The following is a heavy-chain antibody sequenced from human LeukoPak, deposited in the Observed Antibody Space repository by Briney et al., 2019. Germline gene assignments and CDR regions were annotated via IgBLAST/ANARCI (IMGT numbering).Heavy chain of an antibody. J-gene: IGHJ4*02. CDR1: GFTFDDYA. CDR2: IRYDGSNK. V-gene: IGHV3-30*02. Sequence: GGSLRLSCAASGFTFDDYAMHWVRQAPGKGLEWVAFIRYDGSNKYYADSVKGRFTISRDNSKNTLYLQMNSLRAEDTAVYYCAKDSHPAYSSSPYYFDYWGQGTLVTVSS. CDR3: AKDSHPAYSSSPYYFDY. D-gene: IGHD6-13*01.